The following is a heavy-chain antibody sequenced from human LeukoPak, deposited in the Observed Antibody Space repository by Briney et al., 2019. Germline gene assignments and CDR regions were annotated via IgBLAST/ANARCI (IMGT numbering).Heavy chain of an antibody. Sequence: PSETLSLTCTVSGGSISSYYWSWIRQPPGKGLEWIGYIYYSGSTNYNPSLKSRVTISVDTSKNQFSLKLSSVTAADTAVYYCARGGRVDYWGQGTLVTVSS. CDR1: GGSISSYY. V-gene: IGHV4-59*12. CDR2: IYYSGST. CDR3: ARGGRVDY. J-gene: IGHJ4*02. D-gene: IGHD3-10*01.